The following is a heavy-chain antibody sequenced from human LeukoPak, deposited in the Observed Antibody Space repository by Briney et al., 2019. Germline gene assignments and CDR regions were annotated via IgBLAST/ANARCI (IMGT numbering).Heavy chain of an antibody. D-gene: IGHD6-19*01. J-gene: IGHJ5*02. CDR2: IRSKANSYAT. CDR1: GFTFSGSA. V-gene: IGHV3-73*01. Sequence: GGSLRLSCAASGFTFSGSAMHWVRQASGKGLEWVGRIRSKANSYATAYAASVKGRITISRDDSKNTAYLQMNSLKTEDTAVYYCATAGLAGWFDPWGQGTLVTVSS. CDR3: ATAGLAGWFDP.